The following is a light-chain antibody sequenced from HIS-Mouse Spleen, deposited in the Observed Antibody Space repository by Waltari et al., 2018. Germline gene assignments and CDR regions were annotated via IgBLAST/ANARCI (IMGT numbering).Light chain of an antibody. CDR1: QDISNY. CDR3: QQYDNLPIFT. V-gene: IGKV1-33*01. Sequence: DIQMTQSPSSLSASVGDRVTITCQASQDISNYLNWYQQKPGKAPKLLIYDASNLETGVPPRFSGSGSGTDFTFTISSLQPEDIATYYCQQYDNLPIFTFGPGTKVDIK. CDR2: DAS. J-gene: IGKJ3*01.